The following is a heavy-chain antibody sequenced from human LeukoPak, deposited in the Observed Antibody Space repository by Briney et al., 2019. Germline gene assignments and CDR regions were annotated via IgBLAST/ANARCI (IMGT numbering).Heavy chain of an antibody. Sequence: GWSLRLSFAASVFTVRSNHMSWVRPAPGRGLEWVSVIYGGGDTYYADAVKGRFFISRHSSKNMLYLQMNSLRAEDTAVYFCARVIKWHSDYWGQGTLVTVSS. J-gene: IGHJ4*02. V-gene: IGHV3-53*04. CDR2: IYGGGDT. CDR3: ARVIKWHSDY. CDR1: VFTVRSNH. D-gene: IGHD5-12*01.